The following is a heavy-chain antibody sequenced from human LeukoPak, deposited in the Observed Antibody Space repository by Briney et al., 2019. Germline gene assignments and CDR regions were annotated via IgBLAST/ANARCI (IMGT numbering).Heavy chain of an antibody. D-gene: IGHD1-7*01. V-gene: IGHV1-2*02. CDR1: GYTFTGYY. Sequence: ASVKVSCKASGYTFTGYYMHWVRQAPGQGLEWIGWINPNSGGTNYAQKFQGRVTMTRDTSISTAYMELSRLRSDDTAVYYCARDEWNYQDAFDIWGQGTMVTVSS. CDR3: ARDEWNYQDAFDI. J-gene: IGHJ3*02. CDR2: INPNSGGT.